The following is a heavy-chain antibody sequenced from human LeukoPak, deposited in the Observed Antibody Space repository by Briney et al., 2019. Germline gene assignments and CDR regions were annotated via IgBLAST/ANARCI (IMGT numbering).Heavy chain of an antibody. V-gene: IGHV4-34*01. J-gene: IGHJ4*02. CDR1: GGSFSGYY. CDR2: INRSGST. CDR3: ARGLGAILWFGELLSPGYFDY. Sequence: SETLSLTCAVYGGSFSGYYWSWIRQPPGKGLEWIGEINRSGSTNYNPSLKSRVTISVDTSKNQFSLKLSSVTAADTAVYYCARGLGAILWFGELLSPGYFDYWGQGTLVTVSS. D-gene: IGHD3-10*01.